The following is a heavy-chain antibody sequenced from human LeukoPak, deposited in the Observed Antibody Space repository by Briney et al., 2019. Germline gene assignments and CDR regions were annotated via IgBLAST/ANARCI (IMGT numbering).Heavy chain of an antibody. Sequence: GGSLRLSCAASGLTFSSYAMSWVRQAPGKGLEWVSVISGSGDSTYYADSVKGRFTISRDNAKNSLYLQMNSLRAEDTAVYYCARERGYCTNGVCPRRRYYYYMDVWGKGTTVTVSS. D-gene: IGHD2-8*01. J-gene: IGHJ6*03. CDR3: ARERGYCTNGVCPRRRYYYYMDV. CDR1: GLTFSSYA. V-gene: IGHV3-23*01. CDR2: ISGSGDST.